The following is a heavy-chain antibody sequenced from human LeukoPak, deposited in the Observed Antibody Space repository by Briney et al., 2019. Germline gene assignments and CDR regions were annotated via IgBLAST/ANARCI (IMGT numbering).Heavy chain of an antibody. D-gene: IGHD4-23*01. CDR3: ARGWLAETTVVTPYNY. CDR1: GGSFSSYA. Sequence: SVKVSCKASGGSFSSYAINWVRQAPGQGLEWMGGIVPIFGTAKYAEKFQDRVTITAVESMSTVYMELSSLRSEDTAVYYCARGWLAETTVVTPYNYWGQGTLVTVSS. CDR2: IVPIFGTA. J-gene: IGHJ4*02. V-gene: IGHV1-69*13.